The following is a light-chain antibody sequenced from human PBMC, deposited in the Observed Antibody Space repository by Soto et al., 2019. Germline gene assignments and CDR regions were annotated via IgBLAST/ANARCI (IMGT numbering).Light chain of an antibody. J-gene: IGKJ1*01. V-gene: IGKV3-15*01. Sequence: ELVLTQSPATLSVSPGERATLSCRASQSVSSNLAWYQQKPGQAPRLLIYGASTRATGVPARISGSASGTEFTLTISSLQSEDFAVYSCQQYNTWPPTFGQGTKVDIK. CDR2: GAS. CDR3: QQYNTWPPT. CDR1: QSVSSN.